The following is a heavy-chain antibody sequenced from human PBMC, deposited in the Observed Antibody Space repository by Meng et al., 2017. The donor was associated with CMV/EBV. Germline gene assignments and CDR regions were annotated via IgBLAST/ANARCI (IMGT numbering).Heavy chain of an antibody. CDR2: INSDGSST. J-gene: IGHJ4*02. D-gene: IGHD2-21*01. V-gene: IGHV3-74*01. CDR3: ARGCGGDCSGFFDY. CDR1: GFTFSSYW. Sequence: APGFTFSSYWMHWVRQAPGKGLVWVSRINSDGSSTSYADSVKGRFTISRDKAKHTLYLQMNSLRAEDTAVYYCARGCGGDCSGFFDYWGQGTLVTVSS.